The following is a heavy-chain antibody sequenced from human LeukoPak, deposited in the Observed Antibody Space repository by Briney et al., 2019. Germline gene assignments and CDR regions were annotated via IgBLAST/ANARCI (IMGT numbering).Heavy chain of an antibody. V-gene: IGHV4-34*01. J-gene: IGHJ4*02. CDR2: INHSGST. CDR1: GGSFSGYY. CDR3: ARLHLVSSGWYPMADS. D-gene: IGHD6-19*01. Sequence: SETLSLTCAVYGGSFSGYYWSWIRQPPGKGLEWIGEINHSGSTNYTPSLKSRVTISVDTSKNQFPLKLSSVTAADTAVYYCARLHLVSSGWYPMADSWGQGTLVTVSS.